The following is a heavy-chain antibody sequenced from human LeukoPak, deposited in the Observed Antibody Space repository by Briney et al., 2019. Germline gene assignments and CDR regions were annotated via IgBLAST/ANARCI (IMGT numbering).Heavy chain of an antibody. CDR2: IYYSGST. CDR1: GGSISSYY. V-gene: IGHV4-59*08. D-gene: IGHD6-13*01. J-gene: IGHJ4*02. CDR3: ARHWETSSWYVDY. Sequence: PLETLSLTCTVSGGSISSYYWSWIRQPPGKGLEWIGNIYYSGSTNYNPSLKSRVTISVDTSKNQFSLELSSVTAADTAVYYCARHWETSSWYVDYWGQGTLVTVSS.